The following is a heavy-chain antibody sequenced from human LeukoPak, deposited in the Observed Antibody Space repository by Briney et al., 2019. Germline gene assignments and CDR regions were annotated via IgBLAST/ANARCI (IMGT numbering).Heavy chain of an antibody. CDR1: GFTFDDYA. CDR3: AKDRIAVAGGYFDL. CDR2: ISWNSVSI. D-gene: IGHD6-19*01. Sequence: PGGSLRLSCAASGFTFDDYAMHWVRQAPGKGLEWVSGISWNSVSIGYADSVKGRFTISRDNAKNSLYLQMNSLRAEDPALYYCAKDRIAVAGGYFDLWGRGTLVTVSS. J-gene: IGHJ2*01. V-gene: IGHV3-9*01.